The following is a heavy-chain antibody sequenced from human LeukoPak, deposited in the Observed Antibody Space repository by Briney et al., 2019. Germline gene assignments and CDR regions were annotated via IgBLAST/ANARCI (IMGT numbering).Heavy chain of an antibody. CDR1: GFTFSSYS. Sequence: GGSLRLSCAASGFTFSSYSMNWVRQAPGKGLEWVSYISSSSSSTIYYADSVKGRFTISRDNSKNTLYLQMSSLTVEDTAIYYCAKEKYNFGYFEYWGQGILVTVSS. CDR3: AKEKYNFGYFEY. J-gene: IGHJ4*02. CDR2: ISSSSSSTI. V-gene: IGHV3-48*01. D-gene: IGHD1-1*01.